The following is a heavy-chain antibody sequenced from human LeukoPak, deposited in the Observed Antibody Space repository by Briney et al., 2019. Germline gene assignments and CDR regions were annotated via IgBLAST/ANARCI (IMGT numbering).Heavy chain of an antibody. Sequence: GGSMRLSCAASGFTFSSYAMSWVRQAPGKGLEWVSAISGSGGSTYYADSVKGRFTISRDNSKNTLYLQMNSLRAEDTAVYYCAKESRDVLRFLEWSKAYNWFDPWGQGTLVTVSS. V-gene: IGHV3-23*01. CDR1: GFTFSSYA. D-gene: IGHD3-3*01. J-gene: IGHJ5*02. CDR3: AKESRDVLRFLEWSKAYNWFDP. CDR2: ISGSGGST.